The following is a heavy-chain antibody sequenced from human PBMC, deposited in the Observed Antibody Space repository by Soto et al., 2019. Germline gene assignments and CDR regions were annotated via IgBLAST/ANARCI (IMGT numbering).Heavy chain of an antibody. CDR3: AKGLLIMVPKVIIPPQYYYGMDV. CDR1: VFRFGDHA. Sequence: GRSLRLSCAASVFRFGDHAMSWVRQAPGKGLEWVTVISGSGSITYYEDSVKGRFTISRDNAKNTLYLQMNSLRAEDTAVYYCAKGLLIMVPKVIIPPQYYYGMDVWGQGTRVTLSS. J-gene: IGHJ6*02. V-gene: IGHV3-23*01. CDR2: ISGSGSIT. D-gene: IGHD3-10*01.